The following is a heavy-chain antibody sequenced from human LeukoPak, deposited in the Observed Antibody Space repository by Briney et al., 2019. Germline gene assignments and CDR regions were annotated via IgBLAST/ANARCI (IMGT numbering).Heavy chain of an antibody. V-gene: IGHV3-11*01. CDR1: GFTFSDYY. D-gene: IGHD3-10*01. Sequence: GGPLRLSCAASGFTFSDYYRSWIRQAPGKGLEWVSYISSSGSTIYYADSVKGRFTISRDNAKNSLYLQMNSLRAEDTAVYYCARAHGSGYYFDYWGQGTLVTVSS. J-gene: IGHJ4*02. CDR2: ISSSGSTI. CDR3: ARAHGSGYYFDY.